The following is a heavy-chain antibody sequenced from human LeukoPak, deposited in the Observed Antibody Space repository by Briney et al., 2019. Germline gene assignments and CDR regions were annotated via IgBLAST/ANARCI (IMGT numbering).Heavy chain of an antibody. Sequence: GGSLRLFCAASGFTFSSYAMRWVRQAPGKGLEWVSAISGSGDNTYYADSVKGRFTISRDNSKNTLYLQMNSLRAEDTAVYYCVKVPTYYYDSRGEYYFDYWGQGTLVTVSS. CDR1: GFTFSSYA. J-gene: IGHJ4*02. CDR3: VKVPTYYYDSRGEYYFDY. D-gene: IGHD3-22*01. CDR2: ISGSGDNT. V-gene: IGHV3-23*01.